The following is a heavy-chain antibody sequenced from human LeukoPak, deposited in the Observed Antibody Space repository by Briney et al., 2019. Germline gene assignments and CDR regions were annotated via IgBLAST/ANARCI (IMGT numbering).Heavy chain of an antibody. CDR3: ARGATMLDSFDY. CDR1: GGSISSGDYY. J-gene: IGHJ4*02. CDR2: IYYSGGT. D-gene: IGHD3-22*01. Sequence: SQTLSLTCTVSGGSISSGDYYWSWIRQPPGKGLEWIGYIYYSGGTYYNPSLKSRVTISVDTSKNQFSLNLSSVTAADTAVYYSARGATMLDSFDYWGQGTLVTVSS. V-gene: IGHV4-30-4*01.